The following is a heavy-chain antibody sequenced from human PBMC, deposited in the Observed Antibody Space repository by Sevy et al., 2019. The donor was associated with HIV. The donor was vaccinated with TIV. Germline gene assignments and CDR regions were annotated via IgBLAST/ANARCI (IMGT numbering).Heavy chain of an antibody. D-gene: IGHD2-8*01. CDR2: LDFGGGKI. CDR1: GFDFSIDS. Sequence: EGSLRLSCAASGFDFSIDSMSWVHQAPGKELEWVSTLDFGGGKINYADSVKGRFTISRDNSKSSVYLQMNIMRVEDTAVYYCVSEGCTNPHDDWGQGTLVTVSS. V-gene: IGHV3-23*01. J-gene: IGHJ4*02. CDR3: VSEGCTNPHDD.